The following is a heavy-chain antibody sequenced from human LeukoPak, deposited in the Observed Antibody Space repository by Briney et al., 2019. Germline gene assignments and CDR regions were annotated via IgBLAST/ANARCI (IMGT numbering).Heavy chain of an antibody. CDR1: GFTFSSYW. J-gene: IGHJ4*02. CDR3: ARSPEQIAVAGLDY. V-gene: IGHV3-23*01. CDR2: ISGSGGST. Sequence: PGGSLRLSCAASGFTFSSYWMSWVRQAPGKGLEWVSAISGSGGSTYYADSVKGRFTISRDNSKNTLYLQMNSLRAEDTAVYYCARSPEQIAVAGLDYWGQGTLVTVSS. D-gene: IGHD6-19*01.